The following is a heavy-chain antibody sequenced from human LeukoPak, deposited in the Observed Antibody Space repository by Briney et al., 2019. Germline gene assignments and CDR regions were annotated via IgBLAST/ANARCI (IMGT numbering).Heavy chain of an antibody. CDR2: ISGDGGST. V-gene: IGHV3-43*02. J-gene: IGHJ4*02. CDR3: AKALYYDSSGYYFHY. CDR1: GFTFDDYA. D-gene: IGHD3-22*01. Sequence: AGGSLRLSCAASGFTFDDYAMHWVRQAPGKGLEWVSLISGDGGSTYYADSVKGRFTISRDNSKNSLYLQMNSLRTEDTALYYCAKALYYDSSGYYFHYWGQGTLVTVSS.